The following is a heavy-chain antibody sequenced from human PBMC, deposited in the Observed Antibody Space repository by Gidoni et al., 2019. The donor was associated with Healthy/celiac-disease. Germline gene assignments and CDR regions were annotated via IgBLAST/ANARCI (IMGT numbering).Heavy chain of an antibody. CDR2: ISGSGGST. D-gene: IGHD4-17*01. J-gene: IGHJ4*02. CDR3: AKSRYGDYVDFDY. V-gene: IGHV3-23*01. Sequence: EVQLLESGGGLVQPGGSLRLSCEAPGFPFSSYAMSWVRQAPGTGLEWVSAISGSGGSTYYADSVKGRFTISRDNSKNTLYLQMNSLRAEDTAVYYCAKSRYGDYVDFDYWGQGTLVTVSS. CDR1: GFPFSSYA.